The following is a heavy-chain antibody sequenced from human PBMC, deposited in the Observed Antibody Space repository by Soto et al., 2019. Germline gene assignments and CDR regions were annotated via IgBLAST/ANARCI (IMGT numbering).Heavy chain of an antibody. J-gene: IGHJ4*02. Sequence: QVQLVESGGGVVQPGRSLRLSCAASGFTFSSYGMHGVRHAPGKGLEWVAVISYDGSNKYYADSVKGRFTISRDNSKNTLYLQMNSLRAEDTDVYYCAKSRYGDYVNYIDYWGQGTLVTVSS. D-gene: IGHD4-17*01. CDR1: GFTFSSYG. CDR3: AKSRYGDYVNYIDY. V-gene: IGHV3-30*18. CDR2: ISYDGSNK.